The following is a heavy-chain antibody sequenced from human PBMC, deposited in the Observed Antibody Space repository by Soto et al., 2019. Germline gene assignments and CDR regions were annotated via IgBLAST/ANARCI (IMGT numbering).Heavy chain of an antibody. CDR3: ARSGGGCGDYYGMDV. V-gene: IGHV3-23*01. J-gene: IGHJ6*02. CDR1: GFTFSSYA. D-gene: IGHD3-16*01. Sequence: PGGSLRLSCAASGFTFSSYAMSWVRQAPGKGLEWVSAISGSGGSTYYADSVKGRFTISRDNSKNTLYLQMNSLRAEDTAVYYCARSGGGCGDYYGMDVWGQGTTVTVSS. CDR2: ISGSGGST.